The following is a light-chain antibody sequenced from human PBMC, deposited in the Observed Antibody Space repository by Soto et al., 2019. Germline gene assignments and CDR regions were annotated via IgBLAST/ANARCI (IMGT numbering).Light chain of an antibody. CDR2: AAS. CDR3: QKYDSAPWT. Sequence: DIQMTQAPSSLSASVRDRVTITCRARQGISNYLAWYQQKPGKVPKLLIYAASTLQSAVPSRFTGSGSGTHFTLTISSLQPEDIATYYCQKYDSAPWTFGQGTKVEIK. CDR1: QGISNY. J-gene: IGKJ1*01. V-gene: IGKV1-27*01.